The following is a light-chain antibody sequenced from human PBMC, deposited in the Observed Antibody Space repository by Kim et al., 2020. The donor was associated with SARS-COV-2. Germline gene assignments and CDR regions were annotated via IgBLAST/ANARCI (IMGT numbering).Light chain of an antibody. CDR3: AAWDGRLSGSV. J-gene: IGLJ2*01. Sequence: QSVLSQSPSASGTPGQRVTISCSGSSSNIESNYVYWYQQFPGTAPKLLIYRNNQRPSGVPDRFSGSKSGISASLVISELRSEDEADYYCAAWDGRLSGSVFGGGTQLTVL. CDR1: SSNIESNY. CDR2: RNN. V-gene: IGLV1-47*01.